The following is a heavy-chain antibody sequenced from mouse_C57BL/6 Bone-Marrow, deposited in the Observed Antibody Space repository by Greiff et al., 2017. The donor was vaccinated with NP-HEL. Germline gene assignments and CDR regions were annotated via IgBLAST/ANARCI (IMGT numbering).Heavy chain of an antibody. V-gene: IGHV5-4*01. CDR2: ISDGGSYP. CDR1: GFTFSSYA. D-gene: IGHD1-1*01. J-gene: IGHJ2*01. Sequence: EVQGVESGGGLVKPGGSLKLSCAASGFTFSSYAMSWVRQTPEKRLEWVATISDGGSYPYYPAHVQGRFTISRDNAKNNLYLQMSHLKSEDTAMYYCARERGLYYYGSSPYFDYWGQGTTLTVSS. CDR3: ARERGLYYYGSSPYFDY.